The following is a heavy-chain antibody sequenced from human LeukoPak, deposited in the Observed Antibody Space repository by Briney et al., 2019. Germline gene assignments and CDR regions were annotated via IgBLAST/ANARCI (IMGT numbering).Heavy chain of an antibody. CDR1: GGSFSGYY. J-gene: IGHJ4*02. CDR3: ASLSSMVRGVIGY. Sequence: PSETLSLTCAVYGGSFSGYYWSWIRQPPGKGLEWIGEINHSGSTNYNPSLKSRVTISVDTSKNQFSLKLSSVTAADTAVYYCASLSSMVRGVIGYWGQGTLVTVSS. V-gene: IGHV4-34*01. CDR2: INHSGST. D-gene: IGHD3-10*01.